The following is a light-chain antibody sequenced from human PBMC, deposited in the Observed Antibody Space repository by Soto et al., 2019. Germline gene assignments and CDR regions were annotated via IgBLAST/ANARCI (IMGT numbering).Light chain of an antibody. CDR2: DTS. J-gene: IGKJ5*01. Sequence: LMQSPATLSLSPCERAALSCRASQSVGSFLAWYQQKPGQAPRLLIYDTSIRATGIPARCSGSGSGTDFSLTISSLEPEDLAVYYCQQRNIWPPPFTFGQGTRLEIK. V-gene: IGKV3-11*01. CDR3: QQRNIWPPPFT. CDR1: QSVGSF.